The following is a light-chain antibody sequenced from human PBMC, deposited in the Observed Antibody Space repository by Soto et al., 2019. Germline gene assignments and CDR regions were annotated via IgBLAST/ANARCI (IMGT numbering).Light chain of an antibody. V-gene: IGKV1-5*02. CDR1: QSVSDW. J-gene: IGKJ1*01. CDR2: GAS. CDR3: QQYNSYPWT. Sequence: DIQMTQSPSTLSASVGDRVTIVCRASQSVSDWLAWFQQRPGKAPKVQIYGASSLESGVPSRFSGSGSGTEFTLTISSLQPDDFATYYCQQYNSYPWTSGQGTKLEIK.